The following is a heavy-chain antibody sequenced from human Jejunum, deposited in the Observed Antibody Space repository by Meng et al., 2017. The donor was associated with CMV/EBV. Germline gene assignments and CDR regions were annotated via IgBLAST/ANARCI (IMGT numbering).Heavy chain of an antibody. CDR3: ARVGCSGGSCYRNYPYYFDY. V-gene: IGHV4-30-4*08. CDR1: XGSISSGDYY. D-gene: IGHD2-15*01. Sequence: QVQLQESGPGLVKPSXXLSLTCTVPXGSISSGDYYWSWIRQPPGKGLEWIGYIYHSGSTYYNPSLKSRVTISVDTSKNQFSLKLSSVTAADTAVYYCARVGCSGGSCYRNYPYYFDYWGQGTLVNVSS. CDR2: IYHSGST. J-gene: IGHJ4*02.